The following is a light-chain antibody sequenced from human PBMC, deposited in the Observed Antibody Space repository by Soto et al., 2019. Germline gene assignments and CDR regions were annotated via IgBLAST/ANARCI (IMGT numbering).Light chain of an antibody. CDR3: QQVNSYPCT. CDR2: ATS. J-gene: IGKJ3*01. Sequence: DIPLTQSPSFLSASIGDRVTITCRASQDITTYLAWYQQKPGKAPKLLIYATSTLQGGVPSRFSGSGSGTEFTLTISSLQPEDFATYYCQQVNSYPCTFGPGTKVDIK. CDR1: QDITTY. V-gene: IGKV1-9*01.